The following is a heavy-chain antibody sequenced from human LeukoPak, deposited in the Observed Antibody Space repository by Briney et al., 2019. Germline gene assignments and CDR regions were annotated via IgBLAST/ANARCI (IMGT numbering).Heavy chain of an antibody. CDR2: ISSSSSYI. J-gene: IGHJ6*02. D-gene: IGHD6-13*01. V-gene: IGHV3-21*01. Sequence: GGPLSLSCAASGFTFSSYNMNWFRQAPGRGLEWVSSISSSSSYIYYADSVKGRFTISRDNAKNSLYLQMNSLRAEDTAVYYCARDKIAAAGTDYYYGMDVWGQGTTVTVSS. CDR1: GFTFSSYN. CDR3: ARDKIAAAGTDYYYGMDV.